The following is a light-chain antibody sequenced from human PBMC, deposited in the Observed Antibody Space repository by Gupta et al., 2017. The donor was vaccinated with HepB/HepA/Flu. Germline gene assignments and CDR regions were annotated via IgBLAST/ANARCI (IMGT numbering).Light chain of an antibody. CDR2: NDN. J-gene: IGLJ1*01. V-gene: IGLV1-47*02. CDR1: SSNIGNDN. Sequence: QPVLPQPPSASGTPGQRVTIPCSGSSSNIGNDNAYWYQQLPGTAPKLLIYNDNQRPSGVPDRFSGSKSGTTASLAISGLRSEDEADYYCVGWDDSLSGYVFGAGTKVTV. CDR3: VGWDDSLSGYV.